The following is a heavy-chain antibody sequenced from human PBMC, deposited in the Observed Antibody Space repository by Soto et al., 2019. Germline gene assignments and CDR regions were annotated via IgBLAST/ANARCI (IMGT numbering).Heavy chain of an antibody. J-gene: IGHJ6*02. CDR3: AREAYDFWSGYRSYGMDV. CDR2: VNHSGST. CDR1: GGSFSGYY. D-gene: IGHD3-3*01. Sequence: PSETLSLTCGVYGGSFSGYYWSWIRQPPGKGLEWIGEVNHSGSTNYNPSLKSRVTISVDRSKNQFSLKLSSVTAADTAVYYCAREAYDFWSGYRSYGMDVWGQGTTVTVSS. V-gene: IGHV4-34*01.